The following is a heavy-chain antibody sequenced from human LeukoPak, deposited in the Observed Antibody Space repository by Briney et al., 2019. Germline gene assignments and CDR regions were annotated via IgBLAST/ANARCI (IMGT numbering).Heavy chain of an antibody. CDR1: GVSIFSYY. V-gene: IGHV4-59*08. CDR2: IHYSGST. CDR3: ARHTSDFWSGFY. Sequence: PSETLSLTCTVSGVSIFSYYWNWIRQPPGQGLEWIGYIHYSGSTNYNPSLKSRVTISVDTSKNQFSLKLSSVTAADTAVYYCARHTSDFWSGFYWGQGTLVTVSS. J-gene: IGHJ4*02. D-gene: IGHD3-3*01.